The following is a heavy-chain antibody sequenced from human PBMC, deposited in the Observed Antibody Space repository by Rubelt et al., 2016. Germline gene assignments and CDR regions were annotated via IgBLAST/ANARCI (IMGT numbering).Heavy chain of an antibody. V-gene: IGHV3-11*05. CDR3: AKDRHIAAAGMGRYYYYYYGMDV. Sequence: GKGRFTISRDNAKNSLYLQMNSLRAEDTAVYYCAKDRHIAAAGMGRYYYYYYGMDVWGQGTTVTVSS. D-gene: IGHD6-13*01. J-gene: IGHJ6*02.